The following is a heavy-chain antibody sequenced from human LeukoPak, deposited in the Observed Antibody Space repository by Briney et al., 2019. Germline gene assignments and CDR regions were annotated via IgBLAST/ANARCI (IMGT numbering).Heavy chain of an antibody. V-gene: IGHV3-21*01. J-gene: IGHJ4*02. CDR3: ARDSGSSWREGLNY. D-gene: IGHD6-13*01. CDR2: ISSSSDYI. Sequence: GGSLRLSCAASTFTFSSDSMNWVRQGPGKRLECVSSISSSSDYIYYADSVKGRFTISRDNAKNSLFLQMNSLRVEDSAVYYCARDSGSSWREGLNYWGQGTLVTVSS. CDR1: TFTFSSDS.